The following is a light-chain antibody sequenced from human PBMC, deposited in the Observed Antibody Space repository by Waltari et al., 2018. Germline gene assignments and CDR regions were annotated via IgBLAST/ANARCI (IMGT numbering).Light chain of an antibody. CDR2: DAS. Sequence: EIVLTQSPATLSLSPGERATLSCRASQSVSSYLAWSHQKPGQAPRLLIYDASNRATGVPARFSGSGSGTYFTLTISSLEPEDFAVYYCQQRSNWRRLTFGGGTKVEIK. V-gene: IGKV3-11*01. J-gene: IGKJ4*01. CDR1: QSVSSY. CDR3: QQRSNWRRLT.